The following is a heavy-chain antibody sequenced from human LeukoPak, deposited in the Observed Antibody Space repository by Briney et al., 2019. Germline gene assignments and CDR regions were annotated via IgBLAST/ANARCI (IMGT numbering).Heavy chain of an antibody. CDR3: ARNSYSSGWYYFDY. V-gene: IGHV4-59*01. J-gene: IGHJ4*02. CDR2: IYYSGST. Sequence: PSETLSLTCTVSGGSISSYYWSWIRQPAGKGLEWIGYIYYSGSTNYNPSLKSRVTISVDTSKNQFSLKLSSVTAADTAVYYCARNSYSSGWYYFDYWGQGTLVTVSS. CDR1: GGSISSYY. D-gene: IGHD6-19*01.